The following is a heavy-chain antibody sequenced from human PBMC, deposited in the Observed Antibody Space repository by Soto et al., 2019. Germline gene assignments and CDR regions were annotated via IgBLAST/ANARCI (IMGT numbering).Heavy chain of an antibody. CDR2: ISSTGGST. CDR3: VREGRGSFDF. V-gene: IGHV3-23*01. CDR1: GFPFSNYA. J-gene: IGHJ3*01. Sequence: GGSLRLSCAASGFPFSNYAMTWVRRAPGKGLEWVSGISSTGGSTYYPDSVKGRFTIPRDNSKNTLSLQMSSLTADDTAIYYCVREGRGSFDFWGRGTMVTISS. D-gene: IGHD5-12*01.